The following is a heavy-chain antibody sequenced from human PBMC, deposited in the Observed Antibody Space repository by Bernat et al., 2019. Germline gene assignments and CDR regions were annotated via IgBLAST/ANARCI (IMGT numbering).Heavy chain of an antibody. J-gene: IGHJ5*02. CDR2: ISYDGSNK. CDR1: GFTFSSYG. V-gene: IGHV3-30*03. CDR3: ATVWSLRDNNGFDP. Sequence: QVQLVESGGGVVQPGRSLRLSCAASGFTFSSYGMHWVRQAPGKGLEWVAVISYDGSNKYYADYVKGRFTISRDNSKNTLYLQMNSLRAEDTAVYYYATVWSLRDNNGFDPWGQRTLVTVSS. D-gene: IGHD3-10*01.